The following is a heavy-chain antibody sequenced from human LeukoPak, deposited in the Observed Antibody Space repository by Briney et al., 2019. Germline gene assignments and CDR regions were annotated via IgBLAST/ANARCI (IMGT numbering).Heavy chain of an antibody. CDR2: IFHNGSS. Sequence: SGTLSLTCVVSGGSISSGNWWSWVRQPPGMGLEWIGEIFHNGSSNYNPSLKSRVTMSLDKSNNQFSLKLYSVTAADTAVYSCAREGSRRLYMDVWGKGTTVIVSS. CDR3: AREGSRRLYMDV. V-gene: IGHV4-4*02. D-gene: IGHD1-26*01. CDR1: GGSISSGNW. J-gene: IGHJ6*03.